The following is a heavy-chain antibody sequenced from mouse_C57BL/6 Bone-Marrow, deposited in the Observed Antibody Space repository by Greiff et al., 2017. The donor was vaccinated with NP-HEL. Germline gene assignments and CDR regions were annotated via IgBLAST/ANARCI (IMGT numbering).Heavy chain of an antibody. V-gene: IGHV1-55*01. J-gene: IGHJ2*01. D-gene: IGHD2-4*01. CDR1: GYTFTSYW. CDR2: IYPGSGST. Sequence: QVQLQQPGAELVKPGASVKMSCKASGYTFTSYWIPWVKQRPGQGLEWIGDIYPGSGSTNYNEKFKSKATLTVDTASSTAYMQLSSLTSEDSAVYYCARDDDGYFDYWGQGTTLTVSS. CDR3: ARDDDGYFDY.